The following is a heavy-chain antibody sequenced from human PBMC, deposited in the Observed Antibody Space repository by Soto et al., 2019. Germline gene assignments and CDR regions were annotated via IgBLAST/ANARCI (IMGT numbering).Heavy chain of an antibody. CDR1: ADSSSFSNDY. J-gene: IGHJ4*02. CDR2: SSYNGGT. CDR3: VRHRIEVVWRGFDS. Sequence: PWETLSLTCTVSADSSSFSNDYWGWIRQPPGKGLQWIGSSSYNGGTFYNPSLKGRVAMSVDASKKLCSLQVTAVTAADTAVYYCVRHRIEVVWRGFDSWGQGSPVTVSS. D-gene: IGHD1-1*01. V-gene: IGHV4-39*01.